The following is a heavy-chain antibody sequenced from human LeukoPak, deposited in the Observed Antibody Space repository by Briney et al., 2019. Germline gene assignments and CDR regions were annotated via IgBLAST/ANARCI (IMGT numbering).Heavy chain of an antibody. CDR1: GFTFSSYA. J-gene: IGHJ4*02. Sequence: GGSLRLSCAASGFTFSSYAMSWVRQAPGKGLEWVSAISGSGGSTYYADSVKGRFTISRDNSKNTLYLQMNSLRAEDTAVYYCAKGYSSGYYYESYFDYWGQGTLVTVSS. D-gene: IGHD3-22*01. CDR3: AKGYSSGYYYESYFDY. V-gene: IGHV3-23*01. CDR2: ISGSGGST.